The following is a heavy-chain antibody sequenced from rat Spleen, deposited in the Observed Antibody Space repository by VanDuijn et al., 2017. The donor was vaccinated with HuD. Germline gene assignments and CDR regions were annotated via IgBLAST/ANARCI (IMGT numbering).Heavy chain of an antibody. Sequence: EVQLVESGGGLVQPGRSLKLSCVASGFTFNKYWMTWIRQAPGKGLEWVASISYDGGSTYYRDSVKGRFTISRDNGKNTLYLQIDSLKSEDTATYYCVRETGYNSYFDYWGQGVMVTVSS. J-gene: IGHJ2*01. D-gene: IGHD1-4*01. CDR1: GFTFNKYW. CDR3: VRETGYNSYFDY. V-gene: IGHV5-31*01. CDR2: ISYDGGST.